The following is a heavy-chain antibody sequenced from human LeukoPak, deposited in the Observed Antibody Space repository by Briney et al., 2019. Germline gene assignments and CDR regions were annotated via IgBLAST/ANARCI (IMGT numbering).Heavy chain of an antibody. J-gene: IGHJ4*02. CDR1: GYRFTDHY. CDR2: INPDSGDT. CDR3: ARDPVRGYYYGLVYYFAY. V-gene: IGHV1-2*02. Sequence: VSVKLPYKASGYRFTDHYIHWVRQAPGQGLEWMGWINPDSGDTNHAQTFQGRVAMTRDTSISTVYLELSSLTSDDTAVYYCARDPVRGYYYGLVYYFAYWGRETRDTLSS. D-gene: IGHD3-22*01.